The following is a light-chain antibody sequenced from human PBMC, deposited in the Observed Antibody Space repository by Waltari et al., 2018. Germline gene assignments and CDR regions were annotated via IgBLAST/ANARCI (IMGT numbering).Light chain of an antibody. J-gene: IGKJ1*01. CDR3: QQHGTLPAT. CDR2: RAS. Sequence: EIVLTKSPGTASLSPGERVTLSCRASQSVVSSSLAWYQQKPGQAPRLVISRASRRATGIPDRFSGSGSGTDFSLTISRLEPEDFAVYYCQQHGTLPATFGQGTKVEIK. CDR1: QSVVSSS. V-gene: IGKV3-20*01.